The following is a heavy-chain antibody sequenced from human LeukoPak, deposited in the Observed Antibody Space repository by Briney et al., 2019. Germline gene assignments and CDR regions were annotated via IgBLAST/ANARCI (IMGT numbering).Heavy chain of an antibody. Sequence: GGSLRLSCAASGFTFSSHWMTWVRLAPGKGLERVANIKQGGSQKYYVDSVKGRFTISRDDAKSTLFLQMNNLRAEDSALYYCARGPNFGDYVDFLDSWGQGTLVTVSS. D-gene: IGHD4-17*01. CDR2: IKQGGSQK. CDR3: ARGPNFGDYVDFLDS. CDR1: GFTFSSHW. J-gene: IGHJ4*02. V-gene: IGHV3-7*01.